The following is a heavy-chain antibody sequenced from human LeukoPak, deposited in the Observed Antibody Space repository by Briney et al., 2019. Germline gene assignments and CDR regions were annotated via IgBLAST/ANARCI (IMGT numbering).Heavy chain of an antibody. CDR1: GFTFNSHA. CDR2: ISPSGGIT. CDR3: ARDRGYYYDSSGDGYFDY. J-gene: IGHJ4*02. Sequence: GGSLRLSCEASGFTFNSHAMTWVRLAPGKGLEWVSGISPSGGITYYTDSVKGRFTISRDNAKNSLYLQMNSLRAEDTALYYCARDRGYYYDSSGDGYFDYWGQGTLVTVSS. V-gene: IGHV3-23*01. D-gene: IGHD3-22*01.